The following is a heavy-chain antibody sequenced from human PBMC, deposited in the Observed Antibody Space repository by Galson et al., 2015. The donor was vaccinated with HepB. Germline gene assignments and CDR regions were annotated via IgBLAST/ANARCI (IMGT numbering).Heavy chain of an antibody. CDR1: GYKFTGYY. Sequence: SVKVSCKASGYKFTGYYMHWVRQAPGQGLEWMGWINPNSGGTNYAQKFQGWVTMTRDTSISTAYMELSRLRSDDTAVYYCARGMVITIFGVVLTGPHDYYYYGMDVWGQGTTVTVSS. CDR3: ARGMVITIFGVVLTGPHDYYYYGMDV. J-gene: IGHJ6*02. D-gene: IGHD3-3*01. CDR2: INPNSGGT. V-gene: IGHV1-2*04.